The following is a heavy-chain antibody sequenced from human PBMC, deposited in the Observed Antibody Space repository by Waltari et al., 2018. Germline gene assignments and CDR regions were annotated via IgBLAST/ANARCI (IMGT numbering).Heavy chain of an antibody. V-gene: IGHV4-61*02. J-gene: IGHJ4*02. D-gene: IGHD6-19*01. CDR1: VGAISSGTYY. CDR3: ASGGSSGWYGLVFDY. Sequence: QVQLQESGPGLVKPSQPLSLTCTVAVGAISSGTYYWSWSRRPAGKGLEWIGRIYTSGSTNYNPSLKSRVTISVDTSKNQFSLKLSSVTAADTAVYYCASGGSSGWYGLVFDYWGQGTLVTVSS. CDR2: IYTSGST.